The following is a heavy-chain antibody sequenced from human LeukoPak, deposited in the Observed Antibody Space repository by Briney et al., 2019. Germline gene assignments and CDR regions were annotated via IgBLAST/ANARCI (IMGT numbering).Heavy chain of an antibody. CDR2: ISGSGGST. Sequence: QAGGSLRLSCAASGFTFSSYAMSWVRQAPGKGLEWVSAISGSGGSTYYAGSVKGRFTISRDNSKNTLYLQMNSLRAEDTAVYYCAAWGYSGSYVWDYWGQGTLVTVSS. D-gene: IGHD1-26*01. CDR3: AAWGYSGSYVWDY. V-gene: IGHV3-23*01. CDR1: GFTFSSYA. J-gene: IGHJ4*02.